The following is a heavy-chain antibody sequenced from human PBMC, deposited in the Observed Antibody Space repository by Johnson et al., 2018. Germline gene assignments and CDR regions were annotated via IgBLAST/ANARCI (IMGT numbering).Heavy chain of an antibody. CDR1: GFTFSSYA. J-gene: IGHJ3*02. CDR3: TTEGVIVVVLDAFDI. CDR2: ISYDGSNK. Sequence: QVQLVQSGGGVVQPGRSXRLSCAASGFTFSSYAMHWVRQAPGKGLEWVAVISYDGSNKYYADSVKGRFTISRDNAKNSLYLQMNSLSAEDTAVYYCTTEGVIVVVLDAFDIWGQGTMVTVSS. D-gene: IGHD3-22*01. V-gene: IGHV3-30-3*01.